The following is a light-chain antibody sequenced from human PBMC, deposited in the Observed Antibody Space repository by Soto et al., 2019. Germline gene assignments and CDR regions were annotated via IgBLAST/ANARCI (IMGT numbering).Light chain of an antibody. V-gene: IGKV3-15*01. CDR1: QDINSN. Sequence: ILMTQTPATLSGSPVERATLSCRASQDINSNLALYQQEPGQAPMLLMFRASIRATGFPARFSGSGSGTEFTLTISSLQPDDFATYYCQQYNSYSPWTFGQGTKV. J-gene: IGKJ1*01. CDR2: RAS. CDR3: QQYNSYSPWT.